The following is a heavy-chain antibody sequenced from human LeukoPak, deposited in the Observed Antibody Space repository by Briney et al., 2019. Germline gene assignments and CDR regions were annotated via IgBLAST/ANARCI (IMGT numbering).Heavy chain of an antibody. D-gene: IGHD2/OR15-2a*01. Sequence: PSETLSLTCTVSGGSISSSSYYWGWIRQPPGKGLEWIGSIYYSGSTYYNPSLKSRVTISVDTSKNQFSLKLTSVTAADSAVYYCARLMNIAAADYWGQGTLVTVSS. CDR3: ARLMNIAAADY. CDR2: IYYSGST. V-gene: IGHV4-39*07. CDR1: GGSISSSSYY. J-gene: IGHJ4*02.